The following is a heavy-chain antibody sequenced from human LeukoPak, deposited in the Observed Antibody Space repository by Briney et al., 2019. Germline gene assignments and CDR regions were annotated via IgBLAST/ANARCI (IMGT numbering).Heavy chain of an antibody. D-gene: IGHD1-26*01. CDR3: TTSTLGAVGSYFQH. CDR1: GFTFSGSA. J-gene: IGHJ1*01. CDR2: IRSKANNYAT. Sequence: PGGSLRLSCAASGFTFSGSAMHWVRQASGKGLEWVGRIRSKANNYATAYAASVKGRFTISRDDSKNTLYLQMNSLKTEDTAVYYCTTSTLGAVGSYFQHWGQGTLVTVSS. V-gene: IGHV3-73*01.